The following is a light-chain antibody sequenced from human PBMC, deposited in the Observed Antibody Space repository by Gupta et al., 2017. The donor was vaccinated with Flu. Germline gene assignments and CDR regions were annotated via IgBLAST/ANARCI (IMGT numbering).Light chain of an antibody. J-gene: IGKJ5*01. CDR2: GPS. CDR3: QQDCRSFP. Sequence: ETVLTQSTVTLSSSPGERVTLSCRASQNVHGDFLVWYQQKPCQAPRLLIYGPSKSADGIPDGFSASGDAKEFTLTSNGREYEDCDVYYVQQDCRSFPFGQGTRLEIK. CDR1: QNVHGDF. V-gene: IGKV3-20*01.